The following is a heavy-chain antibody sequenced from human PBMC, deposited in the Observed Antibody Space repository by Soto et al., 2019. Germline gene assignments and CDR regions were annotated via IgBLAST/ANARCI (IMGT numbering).Heavy chain of an antibody. D-gene: IGHD3-22*01. CDR3: AKEWVYDSSGWSFDY. Sequence: GGSLRLSCAASGFTFSSYGMHWVRQTPGKGLEWVAVISYDGSNKYYADSVKGRFTISRDNSKNTLYLQMNSLRAEDTAVYYCAKEWVYDSSGWSFDYWGQGTQVTVSS. V-gene: IGHV3-30*18. CDR2: ISYDGSNK. CDR1: GFTFSSYG. J-gene: IGHJ4*02.